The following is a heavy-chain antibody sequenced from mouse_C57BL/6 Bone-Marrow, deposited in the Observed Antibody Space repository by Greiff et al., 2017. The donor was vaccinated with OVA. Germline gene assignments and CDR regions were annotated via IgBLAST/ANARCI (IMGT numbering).Heavy chain of an antibody. V-gene: IGHV1-9*01. J-gene: IGHJ2*01. CDR1: GYTFTGYW. D-gene: IGHD4-1*01. Sequence: VQLQQSGAELMKPGASVKLSCKATGYTFTGYWIEWVKQRPGHGLEWIGEILPGSGSTNYNEKFKGKATFTADTSSNTAYMQSSSLTTEDADIYYCARANWDDYFDDWGKGTTLTVSS. CDR2: ILPGSGST. CDR3: ARANWDDYFDD.